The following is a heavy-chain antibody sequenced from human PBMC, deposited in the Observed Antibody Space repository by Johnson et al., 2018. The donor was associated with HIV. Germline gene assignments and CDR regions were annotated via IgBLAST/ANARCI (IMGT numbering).Heavy chain of an antibody. D-gene: IGHD6-19*01. CDR1: GFTFDDYG. CDR2: INSDGSST. Sequence: VQLVESGGGVVRPGGSLRLSCAASGFTFDDYGMSWVRQVPGKGLEWVSGINSDGSSTSYADSVKGRFTISRDNAKNTLYLQMNSLRAEDTAVYYCARGKMGIAVAAWAAVDIWGQGTMVTVSS. V-gene: IGHV3-20*04. J-gene: IGHJ3*02. CDR3: ARGKMGIAVAAWAAVDI.